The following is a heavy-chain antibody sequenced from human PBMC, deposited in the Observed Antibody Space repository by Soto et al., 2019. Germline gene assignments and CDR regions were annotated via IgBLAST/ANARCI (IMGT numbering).Heavy chain of an antibody. D-gene: IGHD7-27*01. J-gene: IGHJ4*02. CDR1: GFTFTTYG. Sequence: EAKLLESGGGLVQPGGSLRLSCAASGFTFTTYGMSWVRQAPGKGLEWVSGTSGSGDSTYYVDSVKGRFTISRDNSKNTLYLQMNSLRVEDTAVYYCAKLAATGEAGDYWGQGTLVTVSS. CDR3: AKLAATGEAGDY. V-gene: IGHV3-23*01. CDR2: TSGSGDST.